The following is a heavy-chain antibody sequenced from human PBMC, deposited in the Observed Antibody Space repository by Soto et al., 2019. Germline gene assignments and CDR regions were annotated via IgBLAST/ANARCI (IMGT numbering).Heavy chain of an antibody. CDR2: IYGSGST. CDR3: ATYSAVMEDDPGAFFDC. Sequence: PSETLSLTCTVSGGSISSGDYYWSWIRQHPGKGREWIGYIYGSGSTYYNPSLKSRVSISVDTSKNQFSLKLSSVTAADTAVYSCATYSAVMEDDPGAFFDCWGQGTLVTVSS. V-gene: IGHV4-31*03. CDR1: GGSISSGDYY. J-gene: IGHJ4*02. D-gene: IGHD3-16*01.